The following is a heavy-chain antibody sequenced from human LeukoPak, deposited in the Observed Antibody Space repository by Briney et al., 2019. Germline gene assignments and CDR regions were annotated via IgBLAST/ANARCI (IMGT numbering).Heavy chain of an antibody. D-gene: IGHD3-10*01. J-gene: IGHJ4*02. V-gene: IGHV3-53*01. CDR1: GFTVSFNY. Sequence: GGSLRLSCAASGFTVSFNYMTWVRQAPGKGLEWVSLIYSGGNTHYADSVKGRFTISRDESKNTLYLQMNSLRAEDTAVYYCARVGSGSGSYGSGNYYFDDWGPGTLVTVSS. CDR3: ARVGSGSGSYGSGNYYFDD. CDR2: IYSGGNT.